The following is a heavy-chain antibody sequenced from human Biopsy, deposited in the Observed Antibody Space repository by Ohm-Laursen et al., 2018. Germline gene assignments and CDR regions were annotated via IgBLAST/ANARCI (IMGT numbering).Heavy chain of an antibody. D-gene: IGHD2-15*01. J-gene: IGHJ4*02. Sequence: DTLSLTCAVFGKTFSDYQWSWIRQPPGKGLEWIGQINQAGTTNYNPSLKSRASISAGASKYEFSLRLTSVTAADTAVYLCGNEVHGRDYWGLGAQVTVSS. CDR3: GNEVHGRDY. CDR2: INQAGTT. V-gene: IGHV4-34*08. CDR1: GKTFSDYQ.